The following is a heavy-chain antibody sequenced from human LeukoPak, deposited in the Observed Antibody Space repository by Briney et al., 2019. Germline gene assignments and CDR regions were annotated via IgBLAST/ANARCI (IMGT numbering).Heavy chain of an antibody. D-gene: IGHD7-27*01. Sequence: SETLSLTCNVSGGSISSCYWSWIRQPPGKGLEWIGFVYYTGNTNYSPSLKSRVSISLETSKNRFSLKVTSVTAADTAVYYCAAGWGIDAFDFWGQGTLVTVAS. CDR2: VYYTGNT. J-gene: IGHJ3*01. CDR3: AAGWGIDAFDF. CDR1: GGSISSCY. V-gene: IGHV4-59*03.